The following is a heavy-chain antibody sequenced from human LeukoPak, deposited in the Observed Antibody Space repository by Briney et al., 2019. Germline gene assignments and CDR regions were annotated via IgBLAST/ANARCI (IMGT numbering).Heavy chain of an antibody. CDR1: GDSLSSSY. J-gene: IGHJ6*03. D-gene: IGHD3-10*01. Sequence: SETLSLTCTVSGDSLSSSYWSWIRQPAGQRLEWIGHIHTSGSTHYNPSLKSRLTMSVDTSKNQFSLKLSSVTAADTAVYYCARVGRDGLRGMGYYYMDVWGKGTTVTVSS. V-gene: IGHV4-4*07. CDR3: ARVGRDGLRGMGYYYMDV. CDR2: IHTSGST.